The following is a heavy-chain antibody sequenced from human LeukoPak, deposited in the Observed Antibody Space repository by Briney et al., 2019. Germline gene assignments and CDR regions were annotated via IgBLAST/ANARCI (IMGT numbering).Heavy chain of an antibody. V-gene: IGHV1-46*01. J-gene: IGHJ4*02. CDR2: INPSSGST. CDR1: GYTFIIYY. Sequence: ASVTVSFKASGYTFIIYYMHWVRQAPGQGLEWMGIINPSSGSTTYAQKFQGRVTVTRDTSTSTVYMELSSLRSEDTAVYYCARGGPDDGDYGIDFDYWGQGTLVTVSS. D-gene: IGHD4-17*01. CDR3: ARGGPDDGDYGIDFDY.